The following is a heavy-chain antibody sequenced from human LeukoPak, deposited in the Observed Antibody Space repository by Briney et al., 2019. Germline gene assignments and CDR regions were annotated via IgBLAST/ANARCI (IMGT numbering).Heavy chain of an antibody. CDR2: IYYSGNT. CDR1: GGSISSSDYY. CDR3: ARTVGTHRFDY. J-gene: IGHJ4*02. Sequence: SETLSLTCTVSGGSISSSDYYWGWIRQPPGERLEWIATIYYSGNTYYNPSLQSRVIISVDTSKNQFSRKLTSVTAPDTAVYYCARTVGTHRFDYWGQGILVTVSS. V-gene: IGHV4-39*01. D-gene: IGHD4-23*01.